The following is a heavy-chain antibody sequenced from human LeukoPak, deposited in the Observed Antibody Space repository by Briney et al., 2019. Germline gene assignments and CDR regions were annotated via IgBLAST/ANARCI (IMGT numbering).Heavy chain of an antibody. J-gene: IGHJ4*02. Sequence: GGSLRLPCAASGFILSTCGMHWVRQAPGKGLEWVADISYDGNEKQYADFVQGRFTLSRDNSKNTLFLQMSSLRAEDTAVYYCARTSYRSDYWGQGTLVTVSS. CDR1: GFILSTCG. CDR2: ISYDGNEK. CDR3: ARTSYRSDY. D-gene: IGHD5-18*01. V-gene: IGHV3-30*03.